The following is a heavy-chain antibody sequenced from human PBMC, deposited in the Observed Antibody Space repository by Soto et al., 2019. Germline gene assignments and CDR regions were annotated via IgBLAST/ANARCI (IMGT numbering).Heavy chain of an antibody. J-gene: IGHJ4*02. D-gene: IGHD6-19*01. V-gene: IGHV4-4*02. CDR3: ARDTGWGLGY. CDR1: GDSINSNYC. CDR2: IYYSGGT. Sequence: QVQLQESGPGLVRHSGTLSLTCAVSGDSINSNYCWIWVRQPPGKGLEWIAEIYYSGGTSYNPSLKSRVTISMDKSKNQFSLNLTSVTAADTAMYYCARDTGWGLGYWGQGTLVTVSS.